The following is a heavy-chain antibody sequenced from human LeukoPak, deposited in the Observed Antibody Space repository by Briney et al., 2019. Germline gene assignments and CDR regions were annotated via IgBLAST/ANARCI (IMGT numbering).Heavy chain of an antibody. J-gene: IGHJ4*02. CDR2: INHSGSA. V-gene: IGHV4-34*01. CDR3: ARIDIVVVVAAKRNYYFDY. D-gene: IGHD2-15*01. CDR1: GGSFSGYY. Sequence: SETLSLTCAVYGGSFSGYYWSWIRQPPGKGLEWIGEINHSGSANYNPSLKSRITISVDTSKNQFSLKLSSVTAADTAVYYCARIDIVVVVAAKRNYYFDYWGQGTLVTVSS.